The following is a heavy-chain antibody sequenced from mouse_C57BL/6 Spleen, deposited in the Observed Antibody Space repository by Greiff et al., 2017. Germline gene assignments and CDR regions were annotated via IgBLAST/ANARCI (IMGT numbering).Heavy chain of an antibody. J-gene: IGHJ4*01. CDR2: IYPGSGST. CDR3: ARHYSNYHYYAMDY. CDR1: GYTFTSYW. V-gene: IGHV1-55*01. D-gene: IGHD2-5*01. Sequence: QVQLQQPGAELVKPGASVKMSCKASGYTFTSYWITWVKQRPGQGLEWIGDIYPGSGSTNYNEKFKSKATLTVDTSSSTAYMQLSSLTSEDSAVYYCARHYSNYHYYAMDYWGQGTSVTVSS.